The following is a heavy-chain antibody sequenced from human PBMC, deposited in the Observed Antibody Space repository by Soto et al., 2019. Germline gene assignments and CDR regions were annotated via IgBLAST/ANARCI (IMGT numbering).Heavy chain of an antibody. Sequence: PGGSLRLSCAASGFTFSSYAMNWVRQAPGKGLEWVSAISGSDGSTYYADSVKGRFTISRDDSKNTLYLQMNSLRAEDTAVYYCAKDYEYCSGGSCYLPDAFDIWGQGTMVTVSS. CDR3: AKDYEYCSGGSCYLPDAFDI. CDR1: GFTFSSYA. J-gene: IGHJ3*02. CDR2: ISGSDGST. D-gene: IGHD2-15*01. V-gene: IGHV3-23*01.